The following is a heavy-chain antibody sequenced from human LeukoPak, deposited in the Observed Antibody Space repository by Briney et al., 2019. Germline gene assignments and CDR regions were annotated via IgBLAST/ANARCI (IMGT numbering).Heavy chain of an antibody. CDR3: ARGTMVRGVINVGMLDY. Sequence: ASVKVSCKASGYTFTSYYMHWVRQAPGQGLEWMGIINPSGGSTSYAQKFQGRVTMTRDTSTSTVYMELSSLRSEDTAVYYCARGTMVRGVINVGMLDYWGQGTLVTVSS. V-gene: IGHV1-46*01. CDR1: GYTFTSYY. J-gene: IGHJ4*02. CDR2: INPSGGST. D-gene: IGHD3-10*01.